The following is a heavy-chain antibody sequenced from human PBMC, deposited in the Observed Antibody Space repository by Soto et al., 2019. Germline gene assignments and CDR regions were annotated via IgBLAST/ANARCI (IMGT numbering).Heavy chain of an antibody. CDR1: GYTFTNYA. J-gene: IGHJ6*03. CDR3: ARGESMAARLGTHKFRYYNYYMDV. Sequence: GASVKVSCKASGYTFTNYAMHWVRQAPGQRLEWMGWINAGNGNTEYSRKFQGRVTITRDTSASAAYMDLRSLRSEDTAVYYCARGESMAARLGTHKFRYYNYYMDVWGKGTTVTVSS. V-gene: IGHV1-3*01. D-gene: IGHD6-6*01. CDR2: INAGNGNT.